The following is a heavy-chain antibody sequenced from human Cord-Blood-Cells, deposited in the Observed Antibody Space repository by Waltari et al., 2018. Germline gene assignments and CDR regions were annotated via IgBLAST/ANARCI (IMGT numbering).Heavy chain of an antibody. Sequence: PSETLSLTCAVYGGSFSGYYWSWIRQPPGKGLEWIGEINHSGSTNYNPSLKSRVTISVDTSKNQFSLKLSSVTAADTAVYYCARGLRGLRYFDWLLPEYYFDYWGQGTLVTVSS. V-gene: IGHV4-34*01. CDR1: GGSFSGYY. J-gene: IGHJ4*02. CDR3: ARGLRGLRYFDWLLPEYYFDY. CDR2: INHSGST. D-gene: IGHD3-9*01.